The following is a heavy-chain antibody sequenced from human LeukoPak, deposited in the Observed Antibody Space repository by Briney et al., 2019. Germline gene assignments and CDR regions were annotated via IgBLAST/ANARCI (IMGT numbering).Heavy chain of an antibody. CDR1: GGSFSGYC. J-gene: IGHJ3*02. CDR3: AREEAVKAFDI. Sequence: PSETLSLTCAVYGGSFSGYCWSWIRQPPGKGLEWIGEINHSGSTNYNPSLKSRVTISVDTSKNQFSLKLSSVTAADTAVYYCAREEAVKAFDIWGQGTMVTVPS. D-gene: IGHD4-17*01. CDR2: INHSGST. V-gene: IGHV4-34*01.